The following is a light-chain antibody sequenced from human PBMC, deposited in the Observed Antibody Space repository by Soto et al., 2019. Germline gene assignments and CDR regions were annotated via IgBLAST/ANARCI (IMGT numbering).Light chain of an antibody. CDR2: GAT. CDR1: QSVDNR. CDR3: QQYIDWPRT. V-gene: IGKV3-15*01. Sequence: EIVMTQSPATLSVSPGERATLSCRASQSVDNRLAWYQHTPGQPPRLLIYGATYRATGVPAKFSGSGSGTEFTLTITSLQSEDFALYYCQQYIDWPRTFGQGTKVDIK. J-gene: IGKJ1*01.